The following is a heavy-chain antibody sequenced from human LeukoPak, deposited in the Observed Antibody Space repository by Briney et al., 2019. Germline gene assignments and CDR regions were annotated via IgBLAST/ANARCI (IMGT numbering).Heavy chain of an antibody. D-gene: IGHD4-23*01. CDR1: GFTFSSYA. J-gene: IGHJ4*02. Sequence: PGGPLNFSCAPPGFTFSSYAMPWFRQPPGKGLGGVAFLLSDGGNKYYADSVKGRSTISRDNSKNTLYLQMNSLRAEDTAVYYCAPGGNSALRDYWGQGTLVTVSS. CDR3: APGGNSALRDY. CDR2: LLSDGGNK. V-gene: IGHV3-30*02.